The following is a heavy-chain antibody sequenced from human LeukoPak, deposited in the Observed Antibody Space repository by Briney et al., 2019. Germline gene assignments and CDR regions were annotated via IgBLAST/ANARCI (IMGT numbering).Heavy chain of an antibody. Sequence: ASEKVSYKASGYSFTSYFMYWVRQATGQWLEWMGIINPSGGSTSYAQKFQGRVTMTRDTSTSTVYMELSSLRSEDTAVYYCARTAGRTFDYWGQGTLVTVSS. V-gene: IGHV1-46*01. D-gene: IGHD6-6*01. CDR1: GYSFTSYF. J-gene: IGHJ4*02. CDR2: INPSGGST. CDR3: ARTAGRTFDY.